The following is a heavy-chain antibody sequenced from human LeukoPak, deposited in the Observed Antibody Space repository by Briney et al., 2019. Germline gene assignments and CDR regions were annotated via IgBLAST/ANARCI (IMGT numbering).Heavy chain of an antibody. J-gene: IGHJ5*02. CDR2: IYHSGST. Sequence: SETLSLTCTVSGYSISSGYYWGWIRQPPGKGLEWIGSIYHSGSTYYNPSLKSRVTISVDTSKNQFSLKLSSVTAADTALYYCARDCEVYSYSSSWYEPWGQGTLVTVSS. CDR3: ARDCEVYSYSSSWYEP. CDR1: GYSISSGYY. V-gene: IGHV4-38-2*02. D-gene: IGHD6-13*01.